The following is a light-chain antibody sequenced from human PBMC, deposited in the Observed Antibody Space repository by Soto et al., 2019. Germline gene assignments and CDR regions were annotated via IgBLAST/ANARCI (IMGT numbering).Light chain of an antibody. CDR1: QSVRSS. Sequence: ITQSSATLSVSLGERDTLSCRASQSVRSSLAWYQQKPGQAPRLLIYDASTRAPGIPARFSGSGSGTELTLTISSLQSDDFAVYHCQQYNNWPPTFGHGTRLEIK. CDR3: QQYNNWPPT. V-gene: IGKV3-15*01. J-gene: IGKJ5*01. CDR2: DAS.